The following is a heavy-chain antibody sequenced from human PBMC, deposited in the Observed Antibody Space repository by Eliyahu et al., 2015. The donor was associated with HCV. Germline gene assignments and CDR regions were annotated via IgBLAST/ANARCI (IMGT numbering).Heavy chain of an antibody. CDR2: IKADGSVK. V-gene: IGHV3-7*01. J-gene: IGHJ4*02. CDR3: ARGGYRYAD. D-gene: IGHD5-18*01. CDR1: GFTFTSNW. Sequence: EVQLVESGGGLVQPGGSLRLSCXASGFTFTSNWMSWVRQTPGKGLEWVASIKADGSVKYYVDSVRGRFTISRDNAKNSLYLQMNSLRAEDTAMYYCARGGYRYADWGRGTLVTVSS.